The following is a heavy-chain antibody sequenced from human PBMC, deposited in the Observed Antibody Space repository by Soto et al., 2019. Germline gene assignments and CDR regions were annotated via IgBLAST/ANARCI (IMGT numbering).Heavy chain of an antibody. CDR1: GGSISSYY. J-gene: IGHJ4*02. V-gene: IGHV4-59*01. Sequence: SSETLSVTCTVSGGSISSYYWSWIRQPPGKGQEWIGYIYYSGSTNYNPSLKSRVTISVDTSKNQFSLKLSSVTAADTAVYYCARVIRLLWFGESSYYFDYWGQGTLVTVSS. CDR3: ARVIRLLWFGESSYYFDY. D-gene: IGHD3-10*01. CDR2: IYYSGST.